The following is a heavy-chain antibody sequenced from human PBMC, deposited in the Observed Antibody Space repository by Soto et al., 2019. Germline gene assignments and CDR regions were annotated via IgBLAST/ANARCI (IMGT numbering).Heavy chain of an antibody. CDR2: IYYTEGT. D-gene: IGHD3-3*02. Sequence: PSETRSLTCTVAGASITSNIYWAWMRQPPGNGLEWIGSIYYTEGTSSNPSLSSRVTMSVDTSNNQFSLRLSSVTAADTTVYYRGRHERSRGHFYCYSDSGSDWGQGTLVPVSS. CDR3: GRHERSRGHFYCYSDSGSD. V-gene: IGHV4-39*01. J-gene: IGHJ4*02. CDR1: GASITSNIY.